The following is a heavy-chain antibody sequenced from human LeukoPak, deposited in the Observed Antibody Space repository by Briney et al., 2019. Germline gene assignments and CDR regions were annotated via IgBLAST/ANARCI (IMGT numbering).Heavy chain of an antibody. D-gene: IGHD1-1*01. J-gene: IGHJ4*02. Sequence: SETLSLTCTVSGGSISSGGYYWSWIRQHPGKGLEWIGSIYYSGSTNYNPSLQGRVTISLDTSRNQFSLKLSSVTAADTAVYYCASGDNDPLFDYWGQGTLVTVSS. CDR3: ASGDNDPLFDY. CDR2: IYYSGST. V-gene: IGHV4-31*03. CDR1: GGSISSGGYY.